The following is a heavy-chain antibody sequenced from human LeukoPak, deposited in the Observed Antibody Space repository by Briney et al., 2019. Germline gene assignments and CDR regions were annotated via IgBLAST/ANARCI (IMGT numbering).Heavy chain of an antibody. Sequence: ASVKVSCKASGYTFTSYYMHWVRQAPGQGLEWMGIINPSGGSTSYAQKFQGRVTMTRDTSTSTDYMELSSLRSEDTAVYYCARVTVVAPFDYWGQGTLVTVSS. CDR1: GYTFTSYY. CDR2: INPSGGST. CDR3: ARVTVVAPFDY. J-gene: IGHJ4*02. D-gene: IGHD2-15*01. V-gene: IGHV1-46*01.